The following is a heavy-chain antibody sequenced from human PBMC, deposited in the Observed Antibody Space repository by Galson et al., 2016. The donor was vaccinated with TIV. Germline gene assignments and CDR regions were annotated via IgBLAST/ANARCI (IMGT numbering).Heavy chain of an antibody. CDR3: TRRRTPPGPDNDSWFDP. V-gene: IGHV4-39*07. D-gene: IGHD1-14*01. CDR2: VYDDGNA. Sequence: ETLSLTCIVSGDSIVTKSFYWVWIRQPPGKGLEWIASVYDDGNAYYNPSLKSRVAISPDTSKNQFSLRLTSVTAADTAVYYCTRRRTPPGPDNDSWFDPWGHGILVTVSS. CDR1: GDSIVTKSFY. J-gene: IGHJ5*02.